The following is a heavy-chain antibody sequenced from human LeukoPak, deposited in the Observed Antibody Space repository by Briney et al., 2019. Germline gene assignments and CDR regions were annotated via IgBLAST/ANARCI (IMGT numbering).Heavy chain of an antibody. CDR2: INPNSGGA. CDR1: GYTFTVYY. Sequence: GASVNVSFKSSGYTFTVYYIHWVRQAPGQGGEWMGWINPNSGGANYAQKFHHRVTMTRDTFISTASIELTRLRSDDTGVYYCARDSPLYGSVRGWFDPWGQGTLVTVSS. CDR3: ARDSPLYGSVRGWFDP. J-gene: IGHJ5*02. V-gene: IGHV1-2*02. D-gene: IGHD3-10*01.